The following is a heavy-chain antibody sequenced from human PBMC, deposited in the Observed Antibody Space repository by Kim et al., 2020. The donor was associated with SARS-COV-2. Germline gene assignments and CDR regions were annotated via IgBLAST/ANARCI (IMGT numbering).Heavy chain of an antibody. J-gene: IGHJ3*02. CDR1: GGSISSSSYY. D-gene: IGHD2-2*01. V-gene: IGHV4-39*01. CDR2: IYYSGST. Sequence: SETLSLTCTVSGGSISSSSYYWGWIRQPPGKGLEWIGSIYYSGSTYYNPSLKSRVTISVDTSKNQFSLKLSSVTAADTAVYYCARPYCSSTSCYLTPIDAFDIWGQGTMVTVSS. CDR3: ARPYCSSTSCYLTPIDAFDI.